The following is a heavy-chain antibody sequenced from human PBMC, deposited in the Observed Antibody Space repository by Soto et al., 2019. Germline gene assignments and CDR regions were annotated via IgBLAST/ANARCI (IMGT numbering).Heavy chain of an antibody. J-gene: IGHJ4*02. V-gene: IGHV1-69*08. CDR3: AREEYYYGSGAFFDY. CDR1: GGTFSSYT. Sequence: QVHLVQSGAEVKKPGSSVKVSCKASGGTFSSYTISWVRQAPGQGLEWMGRIIPILGIANYAQKFQGRVTITADKSTSTAYMERSSLRSEDTAVYYCAREEYYYGSGAFFDYWGQGTLVTVSS. D-gene: IGHD3-10*01. CDR2: IIPILGIA.